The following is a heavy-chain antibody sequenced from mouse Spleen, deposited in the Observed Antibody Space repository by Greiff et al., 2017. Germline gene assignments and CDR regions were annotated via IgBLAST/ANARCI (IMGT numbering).Heavy chain of an antibody. V-gene: IGHV1-69*01. Sequence: VQLQQPGAELVMPGASVKLSCKASGYTFTSYWMHWVKQRPGQGLEWIGEIDPSDSYTNYNQKFKGKATLTVDKSSSTAYMQLSSLTSEDSAVYYCARGGKDYFDYCGQGTTLTVSS. CDR3: ARGGKDYFDY. CDR2: IDPSDSYT. J-gene: IGHJ2*01. CDR1: GYTFTSYW.